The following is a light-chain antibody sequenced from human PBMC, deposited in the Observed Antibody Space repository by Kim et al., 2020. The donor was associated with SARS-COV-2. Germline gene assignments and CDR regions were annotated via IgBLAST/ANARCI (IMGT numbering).Light chain of an antibody. CDR3: QAWDSSTAR. CDR1: KLGDKY. CDR2: QDS. J-gene: IGLJ2*01. Sequence: SVSPGQTASITCSGDKLGDKYACWYQQKPGQSPVLVIYQDSKRPSGIPERFSGSNSGNTATLTISGTQAMDEADYYCQAWDSSTARFGGGTQLTV. V-gene: IGLV3-1*01.